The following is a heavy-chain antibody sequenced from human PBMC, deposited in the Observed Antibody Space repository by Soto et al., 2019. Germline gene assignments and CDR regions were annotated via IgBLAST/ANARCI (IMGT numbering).Heavy chain of an antibody. J-gene: IGHJ4*02. CDR3: AGGGMTTVPY. V-gene: IGHV4-59*01. CDR1: SSSFSSYY. D-gene: IGHD4-17*01. CDR2: IYYSGYT. Sequence: TLSLTCTVSSSSFSSYYWNWIRQSPGKGLEWIGYIYYSGYTNYNPSLKSRITISVDTSKNQFSLKLSSVTPADTAVYYCAGGGMTTVPYWGQGTLGTV.